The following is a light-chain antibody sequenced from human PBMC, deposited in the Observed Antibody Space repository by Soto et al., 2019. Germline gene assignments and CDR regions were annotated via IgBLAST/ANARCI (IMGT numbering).Light chain of an antibody. V-gene: IGLV1-44*01. CDR2: SNN. Sequence: QSVLTQPPSASGTPGQRVTISCSGSSSKIGSNTVNWYQQLPGTAPKLLIYSNNQRPSGDPDRFSGSKSGTSASLAISGLQSEDEADYYCAAWDDSLKVFGTGTKVTV. CDR1: SSKIGSNT. CDR3: AAWDDSLKV. J-gene: IGLJ1*01.